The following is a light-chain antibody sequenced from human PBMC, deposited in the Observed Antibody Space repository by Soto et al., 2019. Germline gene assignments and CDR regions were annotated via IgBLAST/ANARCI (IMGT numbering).Light chain of an antibody. V-gene: IGLV2-14*01. Sequence: QSVLTQPASVSGSPGQSITISCTGTSSDVGGYNYVSWYQQHPGKAPKLMIYEVSNRPSGVSNRFSGSKSGNTASLTISGLQAEDEADYYCSSYTSSSTLGDAFGTGTKVTVL. CDR2: EVS. J-gene: IGLJ1*01. CDR3: SSYTSSSTLGDA. CDR1: SSDVGGYNY.